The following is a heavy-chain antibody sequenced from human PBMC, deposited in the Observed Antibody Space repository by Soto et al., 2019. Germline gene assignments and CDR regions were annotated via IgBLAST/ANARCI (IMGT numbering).Heavy chain of an antibody. Sequence: PGCSLRLSCAASGFTFSSYDMHWVRQATGEGLEWVAGIGIVGDTHYPASVQGRFTISRDNAKNTLYLQMNSLRAEDTAVYYCVRGEGGWETYWGQGTLVTVSS. CDR3: VRGEGGWETY. D-gene: IGHD6-19*01. V-gene: IGHV3-13*04. CDR1: GFTFSSYD. J-gene: IGHJ4*02. CDR2: IGIVGDT.